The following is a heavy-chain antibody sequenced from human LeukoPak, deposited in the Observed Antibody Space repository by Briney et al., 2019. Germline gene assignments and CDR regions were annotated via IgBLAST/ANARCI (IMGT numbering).Heavy chain of an antibody. CDR1: GGTFSSYT. CDR2: IIPILGIA. Sequence: SVKVSCKASGGTFSSYTISWVRQAPGQGLEWRGGIIPILGIANYAQMFQGRVTITADKSTSTAYMELSSLRSEDTAVYYCARDSCGGDCYQWFDPWGQGTLVTVSS. J-gene: IGHJ5*02. V-gene: IGHV1-69*10. D-gene: IGHD2-21*01. CDR3: ARDSCGGDCYQWFDP.